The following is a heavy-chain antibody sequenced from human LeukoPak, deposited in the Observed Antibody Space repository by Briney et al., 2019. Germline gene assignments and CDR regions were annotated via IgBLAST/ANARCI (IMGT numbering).Heavy chain of an antibody. Sequence: AGGSLRLSCAASGFTFSSYEMNWVRQAPGKGLEWVSYISSSGSTIYYADSVKGRFTISRDNAKNSLYLQMNSLRAEDTAVYYCARLNNWAFDYWGQGTLATVSS. CDR2: ISSSGSTI. J-gene: IGHJ4*02. D-gene: IGHD1-1*01. CDR1: GFTFSSYE. V-gene: IGHV3-48*03. CDR3: ARLNNWAFDY.